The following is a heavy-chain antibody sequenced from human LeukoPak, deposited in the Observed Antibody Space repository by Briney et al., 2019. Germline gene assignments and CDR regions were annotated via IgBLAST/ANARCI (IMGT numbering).Heavy chain of an antibody. Sequence: SETLSLTCTVSGGSISSYYWSWIRQPPGKGLEWIGYIYYSGSTNYNPSLKSRVTMSVDTSKNQFSLKLSSVTAADTAVYYCARADSSGWYGPDYWGQGTLVTVSS. CDR3: ARADSSGWYGPDY. CDR1: GGSISSYY. D-gene: IGHD6-19*01. CDR2: IYYSGST. V-gene: IGHV4-59*12. J-gene: IGHJ4*02.